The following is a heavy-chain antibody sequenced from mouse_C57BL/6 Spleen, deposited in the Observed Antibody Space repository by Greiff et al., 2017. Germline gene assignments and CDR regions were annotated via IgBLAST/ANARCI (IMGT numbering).Heavy chain of an antibody. CDR3: ARRTTVVAHWYFDV. Sequence: QVQLKQPGAELVMPGASVKLSCKASGYTFTSYWMHWVKQRPGQGLEWIGEIDPSDSYTNYNQKFKGKSTLTVDKSSSTAYMQLSSLTSEDSAVYYCARRTTVVAHWYFDVWGKGTTVTVSS. CDR2: IDPSDSYT. CDR1: GYTFTSYW. D-gene: IGHD1-1*01. J-gene: IGHJ1*03. V-gene: IGHV1-69*01.